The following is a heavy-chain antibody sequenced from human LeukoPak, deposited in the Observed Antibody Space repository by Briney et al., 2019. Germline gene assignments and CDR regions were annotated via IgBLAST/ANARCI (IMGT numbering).Heavy chain of an antibody. V-gene: IGHV4-30-2*01. D-gene: IGHD3-3*01. CDR2: IYHSGST. CDR1: GGSISSGGYY. Sequence: SETLSLTCTVSGGSISSGGYYWSWIRQPPGKGLEWIGYIYHSGSTYYNPSLKSRVTISVDRSKNQFSLKLSSVTAADTAVYYCASQHFRFLEWLGVDYWGQGTLVTVSS. J-gene: IGHJ4*02. CDR3: ASQHFRFLEWLGVDY.